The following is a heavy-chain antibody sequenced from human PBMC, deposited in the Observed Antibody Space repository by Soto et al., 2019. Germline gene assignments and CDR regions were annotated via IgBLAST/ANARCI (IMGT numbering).Heavy chain of an antibody. D-gene: IGHD1-26*01. CDR1: GYIFSNYY. J-gene: IGHJ5*01. CDR2: INPSGSST. Sequence: ASVKVSCKASGYIFSNYYIHWVRQAPGQGLEWMGIINPSGSSTRYAQNFQGRVTMTRDTSSNTVYMELGSLRFEDTAVYYCARDVGDSGSHWFDSWGQGSLVTVSS. V-gene: IGHV1-46*01. CDR3: ARDVGDSGSHWFDS.